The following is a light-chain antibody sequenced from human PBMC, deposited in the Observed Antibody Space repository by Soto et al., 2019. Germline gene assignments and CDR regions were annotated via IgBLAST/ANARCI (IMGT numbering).Light chain of an antibody. CDR2: GAS. Sequence: VVSTQSPGTLSLSQGERATLSCRASQSVSSNYVAWYQQKPGQAPRLLIHGASSRATGIPDRFSGSGSGTDFALTLSRLEAEDFAVYYCHQYGNAPRTFGQGTKVDI. CDR1: QSVSSNY. CDR3: HQYGNAPRT. J-gene: IGKJ1*01. V-gene: IGKV3-20*01.